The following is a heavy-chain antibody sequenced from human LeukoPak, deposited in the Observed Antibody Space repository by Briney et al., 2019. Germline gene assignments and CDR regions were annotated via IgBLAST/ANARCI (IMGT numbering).Heavy chain of an antibody. D-gene: IGHD3-10*01. Sequence: ASVKVSCKASGYTFTGYYMHWVRQAPGQGLEWMGRINPNSGGTNYAQKFQGRVTMTRDTSISTAYMELSRLRSDDTAVYYCARDNGCYGSGSYYNTWGQGTLVTVSS. V-gene: IGHV1-2*06. CDR3: ARDNGCYGSGSYYNT. J-gene: IGHJ5*02. CDR1: GYTFTGYY. CDR2: INPNSGGT.